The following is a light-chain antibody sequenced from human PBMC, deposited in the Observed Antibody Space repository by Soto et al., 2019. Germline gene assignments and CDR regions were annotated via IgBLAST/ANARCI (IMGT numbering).Light chain of an antibody. CDR2: ENN. Sequence: QSVLTQPPSVSGSPGQRVIISCTGSTSNIGAGYDVHWHQQLPTTAPKLLIYENNKRPSGIPDRFSGSKSGTSATLGITGLQTGDEADYYCGTWDSSLSAHVVFGGGTKVTVL. CDR3: GTWDSSLSAHVV. CDR1: TSNIGAGYD. V-gene: IGLV1-51*02. J-gene: IGLJ2*01.